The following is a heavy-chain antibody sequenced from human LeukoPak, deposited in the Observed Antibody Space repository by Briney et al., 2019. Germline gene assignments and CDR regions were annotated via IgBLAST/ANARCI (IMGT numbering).Heavy chain of an antibody. J-gene: IGHJ6*03. CDR1: GGSISSYY. CDR2: IYYSGST. V-gene: IGHV4-59*01. CDR3: ASSPPYYSYMDV. Sequence: PSETLSLTCTVSGGSISSYYWSWIRQPPGKGLEWIGYIYYSGSTYYNPSLKSRVTISVDTSKNQFSLKLSSVTAADTAVYYCASSPPYYSYMDVWGKGTTVTVSS.